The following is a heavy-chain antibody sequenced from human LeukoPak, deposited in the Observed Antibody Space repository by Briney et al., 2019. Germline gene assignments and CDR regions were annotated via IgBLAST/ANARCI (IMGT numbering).Heavy chain of an antibody. D-gene: IGHD4-17*01. CDR1: GFSVSDNY. Sequence: GGSLRLSCAVSGFSVSDNYVSWVRRAPGKGLQWVSIIYPNTNTYNAASVKDRFTISRDNSKNTIYLEIDSLTAEDTAVYYCARTNPVYGDYDYWGLGTLVTVYS. CDR2: IYPNTNT. CDR3: ARTNPVYGDYDY. J-gene: IGHJ4*02. V-gene: IGHV3-53*01.